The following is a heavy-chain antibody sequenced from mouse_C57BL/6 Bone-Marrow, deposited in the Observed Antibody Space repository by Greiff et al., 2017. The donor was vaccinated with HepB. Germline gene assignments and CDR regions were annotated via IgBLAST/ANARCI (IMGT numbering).Heavy chain of an antibody. D-gene: IGHD1-1*01. Sequence: EVKLMESGGGLVKPGGSLKLSCAASGFTFSSYAMSWVRQTPEKRLEWVATISDGGSYTYYPDNVKGRFTISRDNAKNNLYLQMSHLKSEDTAMYYCAREGEYYGSSYGGNAMDYWGQGTSVTVSS. CDR2: ISDGGSYT. J-gene: IGHJ4*01. V-gene: IGHV5-4*01. CDR3: AREGEYYGSSYGGNAMDY. CDR1: GFTFSSYA.